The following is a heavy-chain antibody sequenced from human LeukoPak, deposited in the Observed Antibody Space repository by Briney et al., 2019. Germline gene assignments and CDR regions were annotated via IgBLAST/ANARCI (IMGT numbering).Heavy chain of an antibody. CDR2: ISAYNGNT. Sequence: ASVKFSCKASGYTFTSYGISWVRQAPGQGLEWMGWISAYNGNTNYAQKLQGRVTMTTDTSTSTAYMELRSLRSDDTAVYYCARTPDMLVGDNRFDPWGQGTLVTVSS. CDR3: ARTPDMLVGDNRFDP. CDR1: GYTFTSYG. V-gene: IGHV1-18*01. J-gene: IGHJ5*02. D-gene: IGHD2-15*01.